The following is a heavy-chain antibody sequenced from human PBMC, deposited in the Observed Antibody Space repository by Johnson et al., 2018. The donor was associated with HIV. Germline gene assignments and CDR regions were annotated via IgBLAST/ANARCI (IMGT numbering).Heavy chain of an antibody. V-gene: IGHV3-66*01. J-gene: IGHJ3*02. D-gene: IGHD1-26*01. CDR1: GFTVSSNY. CDR2: IYSGGST. CDR3: ASAKSGSFDAFDI. Sequence: VQLVESGGGLVQPGGSLRLSCAASGFTVSSNYMSWVRQAPGKGLEWVSVIYSGGSTYYADSVKGRFTISRDNSKNTLYLQMNSLRAEDTAVYYCASAKSGSFDAFDICGQGTMVTVSS.